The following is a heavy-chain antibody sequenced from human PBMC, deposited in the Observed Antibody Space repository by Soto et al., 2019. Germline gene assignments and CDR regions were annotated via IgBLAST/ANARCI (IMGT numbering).Heavy chain of an antibody. Sequence: ASVKVSCKASGYTFTSYGISWVRQAPGQGLEWMGWISAYNGNTNYAQKLQGRVTMTTDTSTSTAYMELRSLRSDDTAVYYCARGGVYYDILTGNPNNWFDPWGPGTLVTVSS. CDR1: GYTFTSYG. D-gene: IGHD3-9*01. CDR2: ISAYNGNT. V-gene: IGHV1-18*01. J-gene: IGHJ5*02. CDR3: ARGGVYYDILTGNPNNWFDP.